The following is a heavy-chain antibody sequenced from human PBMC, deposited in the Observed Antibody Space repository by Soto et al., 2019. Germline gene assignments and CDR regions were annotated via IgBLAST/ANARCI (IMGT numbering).Heavy chain of an antibody. CDR1: GFTFTRYS. CDR3: ARDSEDFTSHFDY. V-gene: IGHV3-21*06. J-gene: IGHJ4*02. Sequence: GRSLRLSCAASGFTFTRYSMNWVRQAPGKGLEWVSSISSTTNYIYYGDSMKGRFTISRDNPKNSLDLEMNSLRADATAVHHRARDSEDFTSHFDYWPQGSLATATS. CDR2: ISSTTNYI.